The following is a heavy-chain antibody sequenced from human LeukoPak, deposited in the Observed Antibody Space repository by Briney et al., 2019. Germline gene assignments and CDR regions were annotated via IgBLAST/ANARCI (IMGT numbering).Heavy chain of an antibody. CDR3: ARGNSYDSSGYPEYFQN. V-gene: IGHV3-66*01. Sequence: GGSLRLSCAASGFTFDDYGMSWVRQAPGKGLEWVSVIYSGGSTSYADSVKGRFTISRDNSRNTVSLQMNTLRAEDTAVYYCARGNSYDSSGYPEYFQNWGQGTLVTVSS. D-gene: IGHD3-22*01. J-gene: IGHJ1*01. CDR2: IYSGGST. CDR1: GFTFDDYG.